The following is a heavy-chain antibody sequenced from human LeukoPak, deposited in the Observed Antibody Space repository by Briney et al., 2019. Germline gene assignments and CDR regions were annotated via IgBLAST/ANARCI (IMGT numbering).Heavy chain of an antibody. CDR2: IYHSGST. J-gene: IGHJ4*02. Sequence: SETLSLTCAVSGYSISSGYYWGWIRPPPGKGLEWIGSIYHSGSTYYNPSLKSRVTISVDTSKNQFSLKLSSVTAADTAVYYCARHPNYDFWSGYYGGHFDYWGQGTLVTVSS. CDR1: GYSISSGYY. D-gene: IGHD3-3*01. CDR3: ARHPNYDFWSGYYGGHFDY. V-gene: IGHV4-38-2*01.